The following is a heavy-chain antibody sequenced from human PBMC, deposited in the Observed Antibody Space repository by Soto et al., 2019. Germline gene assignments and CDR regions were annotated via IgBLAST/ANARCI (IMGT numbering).Heavy chain of an antibody. CDR2: IWYDGSNK. V-gene: IGHV3-33*01. J-gene: IGHJ6*02. CDR3: ARGEGRGVNYCYYGMDD. D-gene: IGHD3-10*01. Sequence: QVQLVESGGGVVQPGRSLRLSCAASGFTFSSYGMHWVRQAPGKGLEWVAVIWYDGSNKYYADSVKGRFTISRDNSKNXXDIQMNSLRDEDTAVYYCARGEGRGVNYCYYGMDDCGHGTTVTVSS. CDR1: GFTFSSYG.